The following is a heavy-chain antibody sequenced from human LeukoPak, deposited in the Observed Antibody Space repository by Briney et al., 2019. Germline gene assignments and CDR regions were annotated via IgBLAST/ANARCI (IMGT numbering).Heavy chain of an antibody. CDR1: GFTFSSYW. V-gene: IGHV3-74*01. CDR2: INSDGSST. CDR3: AIAYYYYYMDV. Sequence: GGSLRLSCAASGFTFSSYWMHWVRQAPGKGLVWVSRINSDGSSTSYADSVKGRFTISRDNAKNTLYLQMNSLRAEDTAVYYCAIAYYYYYMDVSSKGTTVTVSS. J-gene: IGHJ6*03.